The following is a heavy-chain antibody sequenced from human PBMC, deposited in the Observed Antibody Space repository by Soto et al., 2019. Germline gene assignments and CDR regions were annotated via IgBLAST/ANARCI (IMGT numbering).Heavy chain of an antibody. V-gene: IGHV3-73*02. J-gene: IGHJ6*04. Sequence: EVQLVESGGGLVQPGGSLKLSCAASGFTFSGSAMHWVRQASGKGLEWVGRIRSKANSNATAYAASVKGRFTISRADSKNTAYLQINSLKTYDTAVYSFTISALIDYYYCYGVDIWCKGTPVPVSS. CDR2: IRSKANSNAT. CDR3: TISALIDYYYCYGVDI. D-gene: IGHD3-22*01. CDR1: GFTFSGSA.